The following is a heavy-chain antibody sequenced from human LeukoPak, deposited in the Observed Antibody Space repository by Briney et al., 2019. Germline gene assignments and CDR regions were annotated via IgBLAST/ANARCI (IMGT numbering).Heavy chain of an antibody. CDR2: INHSGST. Sequence: SETLSLTCTVSGGSISSSSYYWSWIRQPPGKGLEWIGEINHSGSTNYNPSLKSRVTISVDTSKNQFSLKLSSVTAADTAVYYCARRASKVRGVNTLRYNWFDPWGQGTLVTVSS. D-gene: IGHD3-10*01. CDR1: GGSISSSSYY. V-gene: IGHV4-39*07. J-gene: IGHJ5*02. CDR3: ARRASKVRGVNTLRYNWFDP.